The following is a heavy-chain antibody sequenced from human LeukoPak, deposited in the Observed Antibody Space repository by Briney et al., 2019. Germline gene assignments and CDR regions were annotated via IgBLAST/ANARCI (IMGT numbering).Heavy chain of an antibody. CDR2: ISGSGGST. CDR3: AKDQPPNCSSTSCSYDY. V-gene: IGHV3-23*01. D-gene: IGHD2-2*01. Sequence: GGSLRPSCAASGFTFSSYAMSWVRQAPGKGLKWVSAISGSGGSTYYADSVKGRFTISRDNSKNTLYLQMNSLRAEDTAVYYCAKDQPPNCSSTSCSYDYWGQGTLVTVSS. CDR1: GFTFSSYA. J-gene: IGHJ4*02.